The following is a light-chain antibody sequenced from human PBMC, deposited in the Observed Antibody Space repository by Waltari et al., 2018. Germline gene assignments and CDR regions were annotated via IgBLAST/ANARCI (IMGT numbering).Light chain of an antibody. CDR3: ETGGHGTWV. CDR2: VNSDGSH. J-gene: IGLJ3*02. CDR1: SGHSSNI. Sequence: QLVLTQSPSASASLGASVKLTCTLSSGHSSNIIAWLQQQPGKGPRYLMKVNSDGSHRKGDEIPDRFSGSSSGAERYLTFSSLQSEDEADYYCETGGHGTWVFGGGTKLTVL. V-gene: IGLV4-69*01.